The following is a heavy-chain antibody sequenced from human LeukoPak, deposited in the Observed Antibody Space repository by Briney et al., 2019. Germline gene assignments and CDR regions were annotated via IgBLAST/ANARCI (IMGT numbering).Heavy chain of an antibody. V-gene: IGHV4-34*01. CDR1: GGSFSGYY. Sequence: PSETLALTCAVYGGSFSGYYGRWIRHPSATGREWIGEINHSGSTNYNPSLKSRVTISVDTSKNQFSLKLSSVTAADTAVYYCASTGSGYYYTSKDAFDIWGQGTMVTVSS. CDR2: INHSGST. D-gene: IGHD3-22*01. CDR3: ASTGSGYYYTSKDAFDI. J-gene: IGHJ3*02.